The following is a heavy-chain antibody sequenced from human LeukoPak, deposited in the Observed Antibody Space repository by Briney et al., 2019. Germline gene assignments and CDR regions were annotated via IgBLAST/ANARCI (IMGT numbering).Heavy chain of an antibody. J-gene: IGHJ4*02. CDR2: ISYDGSNK. V-gene: IGHV3-30-3*01. Sequence: GRSLRLSCAASGFTFSSYAMHWVRRAPGKGLEWVAVISYDGSNKYYADSVKGRFTISRDNSKNTLYLQMNSLRAEDTAVYYCARDTLEMATIQFDYWGQGTLVTVSS. CDR3: ARDTLEMATIQFDY. CDR1: GFTFSSYA. D-gene: IGHD5-24*01.